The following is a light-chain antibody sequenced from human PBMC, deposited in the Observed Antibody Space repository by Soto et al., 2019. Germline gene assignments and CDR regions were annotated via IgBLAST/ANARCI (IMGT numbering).Light chain of an antibody. CDR2: DAS. CDR1: QSVSEY. CDR3: QQRRSRPLT. Sequence: EIVLTQSPDTLSLSPGERATLSCRASQSVSEYLAWYQQKPGQAPRLLISDASNRATGIPARFSGSGSGTDFTLTISSLEPEDFAIYYCQQRRSRPLTFGGGTKVEIK. J-gene: IGKJ4*01. V-gene: IGKV3-11*01.